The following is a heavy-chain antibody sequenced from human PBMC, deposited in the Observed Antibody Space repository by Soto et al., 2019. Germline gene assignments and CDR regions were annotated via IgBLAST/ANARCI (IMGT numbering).Heavy chain of an antibody. Sequence: EVQLVESGGGLVQPGESLRLSCAASGFTFRAFWMTCLRQAPGKGLEWVANIKRDGTVTHYGDSVEGRCTLSRDNAQNSLFLQLKSLRPEDTAMCDCARDLTPPVRFFYDAFDALGQGTFVTVSP. CDR3: ARDLTPPVRFFYDAFDA. D-gene: IGHD3-10*01. V-gene: IGHV3-7*04. CDR2: IKRDGTVT. CDR1: GFTFRAFW. J-gene: IGHJ3*01.